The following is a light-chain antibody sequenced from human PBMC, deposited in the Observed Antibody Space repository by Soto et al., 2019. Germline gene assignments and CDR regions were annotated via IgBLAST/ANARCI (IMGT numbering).Light chain of an antibody. V-gene: IGLV2-14*01. Sequence: QSVLTQPASVSGSAGQSITISCSGTMRDVGAYNLVSWYQQHPGTAPKLIIYEVRNRPSGISSRFSGSRSGNTASLTISGLQSEDEGDYYCSAYTASSTLVFGGGPKLTVL. CDR1: MRDVGAYNL. CDR3: SAYTASSTLV. CDR2: EVR. J-gene: IGLJ3*02.